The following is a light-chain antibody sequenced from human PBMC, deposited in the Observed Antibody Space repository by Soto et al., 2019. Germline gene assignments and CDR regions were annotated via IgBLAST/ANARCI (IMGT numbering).Light chain of an antibody. V-gene: IGLV1-40*01. CDR3: QSYDRSLSGWL. CDR1: SSNIGAGYN. Sequence: QSVLTQPPSVSGAPGQRVTISCTGSSSNIGAGYNVHWYQQVSGTAPKLLIYGDSNRPSGVPDRFSGSKSGTSASLAITGLQAEEEADYYCQSYDRSLSGWLFGGGTKLTVL. CDR2: GDS. J-gene: IGLJ3*02.